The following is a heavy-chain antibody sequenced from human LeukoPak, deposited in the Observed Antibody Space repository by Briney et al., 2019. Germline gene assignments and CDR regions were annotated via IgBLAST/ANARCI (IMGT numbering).Heavy chain of an antibody. CDR3: AKDPPGNYYDSTGPVA. D-gene: IGHD3-22*01. CDR2: IKEDGSEE. V-gene: IGHV3-7*01. Sequence: GGSLRLSCAASGFTFSRYWMTWVRQAPGKGLEWVANIKEDGSEEYYAGSVKGRFTISRDNAKYSVYLQMNSLRAEDTAVYYCAKDPPGNYYDSTGPVAWGQGTLVTVS. J-gene: IGHJ5*02. CDR1: GFTFSRYW.